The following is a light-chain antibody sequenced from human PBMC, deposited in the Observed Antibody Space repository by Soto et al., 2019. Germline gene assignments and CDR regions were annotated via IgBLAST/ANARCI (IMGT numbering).Light chain of an antibody. CDR2: DAS. CDR1: QSVTNY. V-gene: IGKV3-11*01. CDR3: QQRLNWPPG. Sequence: EIFLTQSPDTLSLSPGERATLSCRASQSVTNYIAWSQQRPGQAPRLLIYDASNRATGVPARFSGSGSGTDFPLTISDLEPADLGLYYCQQRLNWPPGFGQGTKVEIK. J-gene: IGKJ1*01.